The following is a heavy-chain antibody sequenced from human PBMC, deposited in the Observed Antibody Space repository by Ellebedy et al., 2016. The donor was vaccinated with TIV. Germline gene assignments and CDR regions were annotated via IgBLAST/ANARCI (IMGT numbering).Heavy chain of an antibody. Sequence: MPSDTLSLTCTVSGGSISSSSYYWGWIRQPPGKGLEWIGSIYYSGSTYYNPSLKSRVTISVDTSKNQFSLKLSSVTAADTAVYYCARGESNYDYYYYGMDVWGQGTTVTVSS. J-gene: IGHJ6*02. D-gene: IGHD4-11*01. CDR1: GGSISSSSYY. V-gene: IGHV4-39*01. CDR3: ARGESNYDYYYYGMDV. CDR2: IYYSGST.